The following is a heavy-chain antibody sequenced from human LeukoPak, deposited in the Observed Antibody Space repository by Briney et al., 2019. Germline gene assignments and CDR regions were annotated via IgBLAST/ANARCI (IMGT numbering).Heavy chain of an antibody. D-gene: IGHD1-14*01. V-gene: IGHV4-4*09. CDR3: AGHWYRYYYYMDV. CDR2: MYTSGRS. J-gene: IGHJ6*03. Sequence: SETLSLTCTASDGSISGFYWSWIRQPPGKGLEWIGFMYTSGRSNYNPSLESRVTISVDTSTNQFSLKLRSVTAADTAMYYCAGHWYRYYYYMDVWGKGTTVTVSS. CDR1: DGSISGFY.